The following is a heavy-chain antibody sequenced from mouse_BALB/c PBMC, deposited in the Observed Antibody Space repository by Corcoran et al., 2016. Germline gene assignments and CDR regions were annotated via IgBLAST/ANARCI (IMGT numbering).Heavy chain of an antibody. CDR1: GYTFTKYN. J-gene: IGHJ3*01. D-gene: IGHD1-1*01. CDR2: IYPGDGST. V-gene: IGHV1S56*01. Sequence: QVQLQQSGPELVKPGALVKISCKASGYTFTKYNINWVKQRPGQGLEWIGWIYPGDGSTNYKKKFKGKATLTADKSSSTAYMQLSSLTSENSAVYCGASFVTYGFAYWGQGTLVTVSA. CDR3: ASFVTYGFAY.